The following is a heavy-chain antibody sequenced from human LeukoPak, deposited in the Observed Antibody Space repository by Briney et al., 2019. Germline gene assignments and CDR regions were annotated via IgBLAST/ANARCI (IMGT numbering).Heavy chain of an antibody. D-gene: IGHD6-13*01. J-gene: IGHJ6*02. CDR1: GFTFSSYA. V-gene: IGHV3-23*01. Sequence: GGSLRLSCAASGFTFSSYAMNWVRQAPGKGLEWVSAISGRSGSTYYADSVKGRFTISRDNSKNTLYLQMNSLRAEDTAVYYCARGQLVLDYYYGMDVWGQGTTVTVSS. CDR3: ARGQLVLDYYYGMDV. CDR2: ISGRSGST.